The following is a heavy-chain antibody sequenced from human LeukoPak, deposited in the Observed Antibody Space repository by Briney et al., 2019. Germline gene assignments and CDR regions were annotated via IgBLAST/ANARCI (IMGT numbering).Heavy chain of an antibody. CDR3: ARDGVKQLVRGWFDP. J-gene: IGHJ5*02. CDR1: GGSISSGGYY. CDR2: IYHSGST. D-gene: IGHD6-6*01. Sequence: SETLSLTCTVSGGSISSGGYYWSWIRQPSGKGLEWIGYIYHSGSTYYNPSLKSRVTISVDRSKNQFSLKLSSVTAADTAVYYCARDGVKQLVRGWFDPWGQGTLVTVSS. V-gene: IGHV4-30-2*01.